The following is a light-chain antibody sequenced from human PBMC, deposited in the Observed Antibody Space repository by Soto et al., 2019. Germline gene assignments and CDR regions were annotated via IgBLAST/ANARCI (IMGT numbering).Light chain of an antibody. CDR2: LNRDGSH. Sequence: QLVLTQSPSASASLGASVKLTCTLSSGHSSYTIAWHQQQPEKGPRYLMTLNRDGSHSKGDGIPDRFSGSSSGAERYLSISSLQSEDEADYYCQTWGTGIEVFGGGTKLTVL. J-gene: IGLJ3*02. CDR3: QTWGTGIEV. V-gene: IGLV4-69*01. CDR1: SGHSSYT.